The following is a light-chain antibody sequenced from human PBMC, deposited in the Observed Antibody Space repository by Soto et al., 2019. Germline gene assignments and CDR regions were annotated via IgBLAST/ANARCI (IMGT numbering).Light chain of an antibody. CDR3: QQRSEWPIT. Sequence: IVLTQSPATLSLSPGESATLSCRASQSVSNYLAWYQQKPGQAPRLLIYAASNRATGIPARFSGSGSGTDFTLTISSLEPEDFAVYYCQQRSEWPITFGQGTRLEIK. V-gene: IGKV3-11*01. J-gene: IGKJ5*01. CDR2: AAS. CDR1: QSVSNY.